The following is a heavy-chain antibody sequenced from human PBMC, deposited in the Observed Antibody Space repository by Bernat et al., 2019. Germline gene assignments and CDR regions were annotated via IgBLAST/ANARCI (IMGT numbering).Heavy chain of an antibody. Sequence: EVQLVESGGGLVKPGGSLRLSCAASGFTFSSYSMNWVRQAPGKGLEWVSSISSSSSYIYYADSVKGRFTISRDNAKNSLYLQMNSLRAEDTAVYYCAREKYQLLRVSYYYYMDVWGKGTTVTVS. D-gene: IGHD2-2*01. CDR3: AREKYQLLRVSYYYYMDV. V-gene: IGHV3-21*01. J-gene: IGHJ6*03. CDR2: ISSSSSYI. CDR1: GFTFSSYS.